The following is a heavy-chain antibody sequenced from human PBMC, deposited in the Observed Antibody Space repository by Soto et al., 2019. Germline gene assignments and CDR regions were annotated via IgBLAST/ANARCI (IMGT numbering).Heavy chain of an antibody. V-gene: IGHV3-30*18. CDR2: ISYDGSNK. CDR3: AKDPGAYCGGDCYLDY. Sequence: QVQLVESGGGVVQPGRSLRLSCAASGFTFSSYGMHWVRQAPGKGLEWVAVISYDGSNKYYADSVKGRFTISRDNSKNTLYLQMNSLRGEDTAVYYCAKDPGAYCGGDCYLDYWGQGTLVTVSS. D-gene: IGHD2-21*02. J-gene: IGHJ4*02. CDR1: GFTFSSYG.